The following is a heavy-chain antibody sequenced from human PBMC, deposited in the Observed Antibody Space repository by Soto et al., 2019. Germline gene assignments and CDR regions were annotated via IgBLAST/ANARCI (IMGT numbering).Heavy chain of an antibody. V-gene: IGHV4-59*01. CDR3: ARVAGEWLLRHYYYYMDV. CDR2: IYYSGST. D-gene: IGHD5-12*01. Sequence: QVQLQESGPGLVKPSETLSLTCTVSGGSISSYYWSWIRQPPGKGLEWIGYIYYSGSTNYNPSLKSRVTISVDTSKNQFSLKLSSVTAADTAVYYCARVAGEWLLRHYYYYMDVCGKGTTVTVSS. J-gene: IGHJ6*03. CDR1: GGSISSYY.